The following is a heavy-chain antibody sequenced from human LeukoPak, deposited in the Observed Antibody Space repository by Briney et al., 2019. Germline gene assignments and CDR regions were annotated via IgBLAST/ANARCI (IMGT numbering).Heavy chain of an antibody. V-gene: IGHV4-59*01. CDR1: GGSISSYY. CDR2: IYYSGST. J-gene: IGHJ4*02. D-gene: IGHD5-18*01. Sequence: PSETLSLTCTVSGGSISSYYWSWIPQPPGKGLEWIGYIYYSGSTNYTPSLKSRVTISVDTSKNQFSLKLSSVTAADTAVYYCARDELGQLSLDYWGQGTLVTVSS. CDR3: ARDELGQLSLDY.